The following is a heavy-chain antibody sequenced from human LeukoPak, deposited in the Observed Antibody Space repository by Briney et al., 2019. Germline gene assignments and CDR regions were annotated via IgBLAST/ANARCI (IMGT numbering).Heavy chain of an antibody. Sequence: SETLSLTCTVSGGSISSYYWSWIRQPAGKGLEWIGRIYTSGSTNYNPSLKSRVTMSVDTSKNQFSLKLSSVTAADTAVYYCARDSLVPAARDDAFDIWGQGTMVTVSS. CDR2: IYTSGST. CDR3: ARDSLVPAARDDAFDI. CDR1: GGSISSYY. D-gene: IGHD2-2*01. V-gene: IGHV4-4*07. J-gene: IGHJ3*02.